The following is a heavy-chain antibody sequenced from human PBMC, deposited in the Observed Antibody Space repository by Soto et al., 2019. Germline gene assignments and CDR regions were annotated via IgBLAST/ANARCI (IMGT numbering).Heavy chain of an antibody. D-gene: IGHD5-18*01. CDR3: TTDLSYTAMVWGYFDY. V-gene: IGHV3-15*01. J-gene: IGHJ4*02. Sequence: GGSLRLSCAASGFTFSNALMSWVRQAPGKGLEWAGRIKSKTDGGTTDYAAPVKGRFTISRDDSKNTLYLQMNSLKTEDTAVYYCTTDLSYTAMVWGYFDYWGQGTLVTVSS. CDR1: GFTFSNAL. CDR2: IKSKTDGGTT.